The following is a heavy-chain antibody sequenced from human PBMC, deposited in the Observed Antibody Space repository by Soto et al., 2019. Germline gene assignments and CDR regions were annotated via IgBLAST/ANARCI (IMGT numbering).Heavy chain of an antibody. J-gene: IGHJ5*02. Sequence: QVQLVESGGGVVQPGTSLRLSCAASGFTFSSYYMHWVRQAPGKGLEWVAVIWYDGTNKNYADSVKGRFTISRDNSKNTLYLQGNDLRAEDTAVYYCARAMYIDMASKDNRFDHWGQGTLVTFSS. D-gene: IGHD2-15*01. CDR1: GFTFSSYY. CDR3: ARAMYIDMASKDNRFDH. V-gene: IGHV3-33*01. CDR2: IWYDGTNK.